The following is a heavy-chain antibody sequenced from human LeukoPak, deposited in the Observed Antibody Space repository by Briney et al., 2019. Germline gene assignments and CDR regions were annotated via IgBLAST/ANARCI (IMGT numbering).Heavy chain of an antibody. CDR1: GYSFTNCW. J-gene: IGHJ5*02. D-gene: IGHD2-2*01. Sequence: GESLKISCKGSGYSFTNCWIGWVRQVSGKGLEWVGIIYPGDSDTRYSPSFQGQVTISADKSISTAYLQWSSLQASDTAMYYCARLDCSTTSCRFDPWGQGTLVTVSS. CDR3: ARLDCSTTSCRFDP. CDR2: IYPGDSDT. V-gene: IGHV5-51*01.